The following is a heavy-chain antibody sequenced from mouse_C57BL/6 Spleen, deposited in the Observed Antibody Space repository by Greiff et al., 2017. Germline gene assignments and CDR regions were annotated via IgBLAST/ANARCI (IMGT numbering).Heavy chain of an antibody. CDR2: IYPGNSDT. J-gene: IGHJ2*01. Sequence: EVQLQQSGTVLARPGASVKMSCKTSGYTFTSYWMHWVKQRPGQGLEWIGAIYPGNSDTSYNQKFKGKAKLTAVTSASTAYMELSRLPNEDSAVYYCTRTPYGSNPFDDWGQGTTLTVSS. V-gene: IGHV1-5*01. CDR1: GYTFTSYW. CDR3: TRTPYGSNPFDD. D-gene: IGHD1-1*01.